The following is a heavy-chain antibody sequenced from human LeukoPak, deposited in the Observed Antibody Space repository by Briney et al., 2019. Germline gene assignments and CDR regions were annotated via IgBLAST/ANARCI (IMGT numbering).Heavy chain of an antibody. V-gene: IGHV4-4*02. J-gene: IGHJ4*02. CDR1: GGSISSSNW. CDR3: ARDERYSRSWTPGDY. CDR2: IYHSGST. Sequence: SETLSLTCAVSGGSISSSNWWSWVRQPPGKGLEWIGEIYHSGSTNYNPSLKSRVTISVDKSKNQFSLKLSSVTAADTAVYYCARDERYSRSWTPGDYWGQGTLVTVSS. D-gene: IGHD6-13*01.